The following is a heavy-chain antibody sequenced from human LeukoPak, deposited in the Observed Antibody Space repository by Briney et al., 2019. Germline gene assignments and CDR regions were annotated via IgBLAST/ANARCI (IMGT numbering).Heavy chain of an antibody. CDR2: ISSSSSYT. CDR3: ARGRLDTAMVSDY. J-gene: IGHJ4*02. CDR1: GFTFSDYY. Sequence: GGSLRLSCAASGFTFSDYYMSWIRQAPGKGLEWVSYISSSSSYTNYADSVKGRFTISRDNAKNSLYLQMNSLRAEDTAVYYCARGRLDTAMVSDYWGQGTLVTVSS. V-gene: IGHV3-11*06. D-gene: IGHD5-18*01.